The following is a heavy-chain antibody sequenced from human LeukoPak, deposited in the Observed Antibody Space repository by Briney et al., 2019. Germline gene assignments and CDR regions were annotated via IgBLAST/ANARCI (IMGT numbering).Heavy chain of an antibody. CDR2: ISHDGRNQ. Sequence: PGGSLRLSCAASGYTFSSYAMHWVRQAPGKGLEWVAVISHDGRNQHNADTVKGRFTISRDNSKNILYLQMNGLRPEDTAVYYCARDPAKTKTDELDSRGYWIAAFAFDMWGQGTMVTVSS. CDR1: GYTFSSYA. V-gene: IGHV3-30*04. J-gene: IGHJ3*02. CDR3: ARDPAKTKTDELDSRGYWIAAFAFDM. D-gene: IGHD3-22*01.